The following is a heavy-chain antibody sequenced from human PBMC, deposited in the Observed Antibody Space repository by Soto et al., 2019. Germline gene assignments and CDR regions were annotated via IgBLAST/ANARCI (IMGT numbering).Heavy chain of an antibody. Sequence: GGSLRLSCSASGFTFNRYAMSWVRQAPGKGLEWVSAIIDDGGRAYYADSVKGRFTISRDNSKNTLSLQMNSLRAEDTAVYYCAKDKMEQWLVGGYFDYWGQGTQVTVSS. CDR3: AKDKMEQWLVGGYFDY. V-gene: IGHV3-23*01. CDR1: GFTFNRYA. CDR2: IIDDGGRA. D-gene: IGHD6-19*01. J-gene: IGHJ4*02.